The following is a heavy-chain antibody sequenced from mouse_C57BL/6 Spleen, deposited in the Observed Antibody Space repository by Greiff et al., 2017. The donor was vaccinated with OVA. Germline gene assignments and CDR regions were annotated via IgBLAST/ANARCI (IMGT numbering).Heavy chain of an antibody. CDR1: GYTFTSYW. J-gene: IGHJ4*01. CDR2: INPSNGGT. CDR3: AREGDYDDYAMDY. D-gene: IGHD2-4*01. Sequence: VQLQQPGTELVKPGASVKLSCKASGYTFTSYWMHWVKQRPGQGLEWIGNINPSNGGTNYNEKFKSKATLTVDKYSSTAYMQLSSLTSEDSAVYYCAREGDYDDYAMDYWGQGTSVTVSS. V-gene: IGHV1-53*01.